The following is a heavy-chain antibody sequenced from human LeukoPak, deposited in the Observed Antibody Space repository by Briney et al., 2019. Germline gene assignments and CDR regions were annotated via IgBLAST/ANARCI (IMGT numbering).Heavy chain of an antibody. Sequence: SETLSLTCTVSGASISGSISGGTYYWNWSRQPAGKGLEWIGRMYNGGTTINYSPSLKSRVTISVDTSKNQFSLNVTSVTAADTAVYYCARSTNRLDSWGQGTLVTVSS. CDR2: MYNGGTT. J-gene: IGHJ4*02. CDR1: GASISGSISGGTYY. D-gene: IGHD1-14*01. CDR3: ARSTNRLDS. V-gene: IGHV4-61*02.